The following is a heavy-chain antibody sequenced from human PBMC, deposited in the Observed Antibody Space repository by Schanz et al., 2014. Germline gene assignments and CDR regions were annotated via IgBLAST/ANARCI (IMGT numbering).Heavy chain of an antibody. CDR3: ARNRGSGGQNWYFDL. V-gene: IGHV3-33*01. J-gene: IGHJ2*01. Sequence: QGQLVESGGGVVQPGKSLRLSCATSGFIFRSFGIHWVRQAPGKGLEWVAVIWSDGTNEYYADSVKGRFTISGDNAKNSLFLQLNSLRADDTAVYYCARNRGSGGQNWYFDLWGRGTLVTVSS. D-gene: IGHD1-26*01. CDR1: GFIFRSFG. CDR2: IWSDGTNE.